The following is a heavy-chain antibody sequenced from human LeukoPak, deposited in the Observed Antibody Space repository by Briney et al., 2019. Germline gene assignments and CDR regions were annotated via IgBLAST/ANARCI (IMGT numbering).Heavy chain of an antibody. CDR2: ISYDGSNK. D-gene: IGHD3-22*01. J-gene: IGHJ4*02. Sequence: PGRSLRLSCAASGFTFSSYDMHWVRQAPGKGLEWVAVISYDGSNKYYADSVKGRFTISRDNSKNTLYLQMNSLSAEDTAVYYCANDYYDCSDFQNYFDYWGQGTLVTVSS. CDR3: ANDYYDCSDFQNYFDY. CDR1: GFTFSSYD. V-gene: IGHV3-30*18.